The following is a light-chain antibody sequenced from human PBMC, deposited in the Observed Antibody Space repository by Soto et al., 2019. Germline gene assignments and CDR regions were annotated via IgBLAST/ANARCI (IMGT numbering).Light chain of an antibody. J-gene: IGKJ1*01. CDR3: QQYGSSSWT. Sequence: EIVFTQSPATLSLSPGGRATLSCRASQSVSSTYLAWYQQQPGQAPRLLIYGSSNRATGIPDRFSGSGSGTDFTLTISRLEPEDFAVYYCQQYGSSSWTFGQGTKVDIK. V-gene: IGKV3-20*01. CDR1: QSVSSTY. CDR2: GSS.